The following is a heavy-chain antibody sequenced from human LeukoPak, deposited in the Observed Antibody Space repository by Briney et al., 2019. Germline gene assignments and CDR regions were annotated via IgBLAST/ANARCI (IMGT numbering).Heavy chain of an antibody. V-gene: IGHV1-69*04. CDR3: AREPEGLTTESH. J-gene: IGHJ4*02. CDR1: GGTFNNYI. D-gene: IGHD1-14*01. CDR2: IILILDIA. Sequence: ASVKVSCKTSGGTFNNYIISWVQQAPGQGLEWVGTIILILDIANYAQKFQGRVAITADTSTSTAYMELSDLGSEDTAVYFCAREPEGLTTESHWGQGTLVTVSS.